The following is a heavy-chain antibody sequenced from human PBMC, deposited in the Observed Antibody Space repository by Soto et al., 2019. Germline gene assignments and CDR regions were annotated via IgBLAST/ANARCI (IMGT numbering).Heavy chain of an antibody. CDR2: ISSSGSTI. V-gene: IGHV3-48*03. CDR1: GFTFSSYE. D-gene: IGHD3-16*01. CDR3: ARDAYVGGGR. Sequence: EVQLVESGGGLVQPGGSLRLSCAASGFTFSSYEMNWVRQAPGKGLEWVSYISSSGSTIYYADSVKDRSTISRDNAKNSLYLQMNSLRAEDTAVYYCARDAYVGGGRWGQGTLVTVSS. J-gene: IGHJ4*02.